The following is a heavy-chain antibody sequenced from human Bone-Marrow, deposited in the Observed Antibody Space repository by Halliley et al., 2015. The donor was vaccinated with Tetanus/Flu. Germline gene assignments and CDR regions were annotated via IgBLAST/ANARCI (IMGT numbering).Heavy chain of an antibody. J-gene: IGHJ4*02. CDR3: ASDSGWGFSDS. Sequence: QLVQSGAEVKKPGDSLKISCKGSGNSFTTHWIAWVRQVPGKGLEWMGIIYPGDSDTRYSPSFQGQVAISAGKSISTAYLQWSSLKASDFAMYSFASDSGWGFSDSGGQGPLVTVSS. CDR2: IYPGDSDT. V-gene: IGHV5-51*03. D-gene: IGHD4-17*01. CDR1: GNSFTTHW.